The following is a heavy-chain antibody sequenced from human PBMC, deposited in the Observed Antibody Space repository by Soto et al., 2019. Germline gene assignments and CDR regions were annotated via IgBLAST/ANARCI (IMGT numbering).Heavy chain of an antibody. CDR1: GGTFSSYA. J-gene: IGHJ5*02. V-gene: IGHV1-69*06. Sequence: QVQLVQSGAEVKKPGSSVKVSCKASGGTFSSYAISWVRQAPGQGLEWMGGIIHIFGTANYAQKFQGRVTITADKSTRTAYMELSSMRSEDTAVYYCASRGYCSGGSCSTGTGGFDPWGQGTLVTVSS. CDR2: IIHIFGTA. CDR3: ASRGYCSGGSCSTGTGGFDP. D-gene: IGHD2-15*01.